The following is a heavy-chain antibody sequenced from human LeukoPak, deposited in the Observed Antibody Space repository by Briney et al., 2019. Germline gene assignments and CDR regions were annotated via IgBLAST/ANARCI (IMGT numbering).Heavy chain of an antibody. Sequence: SDTLSLTCAVYGGSFSGYYWSWIRQPPGKGLEWIGEINRSGSTNYNPSLKSRVTISVDTSKNQFSLKLSSVTAADTAVYYCARGSSSWYGDEGWFDPWGQGTLVTVSS. V-gene: IGHV4-34*01. CDR2: INRSGST. D-gene: IGHD6-13*01. CDR1: GGSFSGYY. CDR3: ARGSSSWYGDEGWFDP. J-gene: IGHJ5*02.